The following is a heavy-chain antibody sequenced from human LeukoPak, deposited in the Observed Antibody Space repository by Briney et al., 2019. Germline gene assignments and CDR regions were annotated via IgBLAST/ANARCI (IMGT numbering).Heavy chain of an antibody. CDR1: GGTFSSYA. CDR3: ARVQRDGDYVYY. J-gene: IGHJ4*02. V-gene: IGHV1-69*05. CDR2: VIPIFGTA. Sequence: SVKVSCKASGGTFSSYAISWVRQAPGQGLEWMGRVIPIFGTANYAQKFQGRVTITTDESTSTAYMELSSLRSEDTAVYYCARVQRDGDYVYYWGQGTLVTVSS. D-gene: IGHD4-17*01.